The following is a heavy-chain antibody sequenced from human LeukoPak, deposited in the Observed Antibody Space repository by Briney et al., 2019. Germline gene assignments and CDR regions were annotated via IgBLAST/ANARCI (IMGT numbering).Heavy chain of an antibody. CDR3: ARGGLSYCSSTSCYTSEVYYYYYMDV. CDR2: INSDGSST. V-gene: IGHV3-74*01. Sequence: GSLRLSCAASGFTFSSYWMLWVRQAPGKGLVWVSRINSDGSSTSYADSVKGRFTISRDNAKNTLYLQMNSLRAEDTAVYYCARGGLSYCSSTSCYTSEVYYYYYMDVWGKGTTVTVSS. CDR1: GFTFSSYW. J-gene: IGHJ6*03. D-gene: IGHD2-2*02.